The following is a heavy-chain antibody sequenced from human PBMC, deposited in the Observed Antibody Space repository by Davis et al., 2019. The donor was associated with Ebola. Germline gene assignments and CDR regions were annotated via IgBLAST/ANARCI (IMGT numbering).Heavy chain of an antibody. D-gene: IGHD3-16*01. CDR1: GGSFSGYY. J-gene: IGHJ5*02. V-gene: IGHV4-34*11. CDR3: ARNKPVFGFWFDP. CDR2: IYFSGST. Sequence: MPSETLSLTCAVYGGSFSGYYWSWIRQHPGKGLEWIGYIYFSGSTKNSPSLKSRVTMSVDTSKRQFSLKLSSVTAADTAVYYCARNKPVFGFWFDPWGQGTLVTVSS.